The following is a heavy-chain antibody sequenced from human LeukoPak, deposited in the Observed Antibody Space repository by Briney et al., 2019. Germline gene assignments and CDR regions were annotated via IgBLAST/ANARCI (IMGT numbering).Heavy chain of an antibody. CDR2: VHHTGSA. J-gene: IGHJ6*02. Sequence: NTSETLSLTCTVSGISLSTYYWSWVRQPPGKGLEWIGYVHHTGSADYNPSLKSRVTISLDMSKSQFSLKLTSATAADTAVYYCARDSWDYIAMDVWGPGTTVTVSS. CDR1: GISLSTYY. D-gene: IGHD4/OR15-4a*01. CDR3: ARDSWDYIAMDV. V-gene: IGHV4-59*01.